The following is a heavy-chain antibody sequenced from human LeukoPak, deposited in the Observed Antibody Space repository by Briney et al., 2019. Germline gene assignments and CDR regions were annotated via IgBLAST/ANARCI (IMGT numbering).Heavy chain of an antibody. CDR2: ISSSSDTI. D-gene: IGHD2-21*02. V-gene: IGHV3-48*02. CDR3: ARAVTVVTRGGLVFDY. J-gene: IGHJ4*02. Sequence: GGSLILSCAASGFTFSSYSMNWVRQAPGKGLEWVSYISSSSDTIYYADSVKGRFTISRDNAKNSLFLQMNSLRDEDTSVYYCARAVTVVTRGGLVFDYWGQGTLVTVSS. CDR1: GFTFSSYS.